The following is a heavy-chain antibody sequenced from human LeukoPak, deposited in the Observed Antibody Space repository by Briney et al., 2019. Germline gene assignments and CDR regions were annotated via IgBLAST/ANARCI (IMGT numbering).Heavy chain of an antibody. CDR1: GFTFNNYW. CDR3: GRDRVWTVLY. J-gene: IGHJ4*02. V-gene: IGHV3-7*01. Sequence: GGSLRLSCAASGFTFNNYWMTWVRQAPGKGLEWVANIKQDGSEKYYVDSVKGRFTISRDNAKNSLYLEMNSLRAEDTAVYFCGRDRVWTVLYWGLGTPVTVSS. D-gene: IGHD6-13*01. CDR2: IKQDGSEK.